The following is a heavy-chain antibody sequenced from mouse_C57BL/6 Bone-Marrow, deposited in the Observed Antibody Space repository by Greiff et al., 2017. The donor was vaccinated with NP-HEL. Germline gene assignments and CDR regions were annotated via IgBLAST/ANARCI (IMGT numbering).Heavy chain of an antibody. CDR2: INPNNGGT. CDR3: ASTVERDYYAMDY. J-gene: IGHJ4*01. V-gene: IGHV1-22*01. CDR1: GYTFTDYN. D-gene: IGHD1-1*01. Sequence: VQLQQSGPELVKPGASVKMSCKASGYTFTDYNMHWVKQSHGKSLEWIGYINPNNGGTSYNQKFKGKATLTVDKSSSTAYMELRSLTSEDSAVYYCASTVERDYYAMDYWGQGTSVTVSS.